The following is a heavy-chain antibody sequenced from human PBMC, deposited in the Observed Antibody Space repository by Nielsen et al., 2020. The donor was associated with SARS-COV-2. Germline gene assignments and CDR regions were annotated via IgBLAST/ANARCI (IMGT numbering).Heavy chain of an antibody. CDR3: ARTYYYDSSGYYKPYYFDY. CDR1: GFSLSTSGMC. Sequence: PTLVKPTQTLTLTCTFSGFSLSTSGMCVSWIRQPPGKALEWLARIDWDDDKYYSTSLKTRLTISKDTSKNQVVLTMTNMDPVDTATYYCARTYYYDSSGYYKPYYFDYWGQGTLVTVSS. CDR2: IDWDDDK. V-gene: IGHV2-70*11. J-gene: IGHJ4*02. D-gene: IGHD3-22*01.